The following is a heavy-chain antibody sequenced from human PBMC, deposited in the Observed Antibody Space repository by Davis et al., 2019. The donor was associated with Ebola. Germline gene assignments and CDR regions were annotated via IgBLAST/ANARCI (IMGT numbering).Heavy chain of an antibody. V-gene: IGHV4-4*02. J-gene: IGHJ4*02. CDR3: ARGAAAGLNSWYYFDY. D-gene: IGHD6-13*01. CDR2: LYHSGST. Sequence: SETLSLTCAVSGGSISSSNWRWCLHPPPGQGLEWIGPLYHSGSTNYNPSLKSQVTIPVDNSKNQFSLTLSSVTAADTAVYYCARGAAAGLNSWYYFDYWGQGTLVTVSS. CDR1: GGSISSSNW.